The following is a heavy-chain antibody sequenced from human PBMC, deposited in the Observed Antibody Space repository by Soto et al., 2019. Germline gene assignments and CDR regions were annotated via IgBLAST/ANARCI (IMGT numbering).Heavy chain of an antibody. CDR2: IIPIFGTA. CDR3: ASRMDYYGSGSEYFDY. V-gene: IGHV1-69*01. CDR1: GGTFSSYA. Sequence: QVQLVQSGAEVKKPGSSVKVSCKASGGTFSSYAISWVRQAPGQGLEWMGGIIPIFGTANYAQKFQGRVTISADESTSTAYMELSSLRSEDTAVYYCASRMDYYGSGSEYFDYWGQGTLVTVSS. J-gene: IGHJ4*02. D-gene: IGHD3-10*01.